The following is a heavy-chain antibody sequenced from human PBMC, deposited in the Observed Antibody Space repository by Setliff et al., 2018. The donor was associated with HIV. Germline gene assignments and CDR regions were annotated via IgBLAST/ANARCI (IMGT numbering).Heavy chain of an antibody. Sequence: GGSLRLSCVASEFTFSSYAMNWVRQAPGKGLEWVSTISGSGGTKYYADSVKGRFTISRDNSKNTLYLRMDSLRAEDTAIYYCAKAKTQLWGQGTLVTVSS. CDR2: ISGSGGTK. D-gene: IGHD6-13*01. CDR3: AKAKTQL. J-gene: IGHJ4*02. V-gene: IGHV3-23*01. CDR1: EFTFSSYA.